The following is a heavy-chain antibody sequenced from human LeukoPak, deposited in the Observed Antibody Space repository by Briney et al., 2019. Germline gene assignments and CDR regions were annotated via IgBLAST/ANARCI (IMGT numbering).Heavy chain of an antibody. V-gene: IGHV4-34*01. D-gene: IGHD3-10*01. CDR3: AALGSGSFDY. CDR1: GGSFSGYY. J-gene: IGHJ4*02. CDR2: INHSGST. Sequence: SETLSLTCAVYGGSFSGYYWSWIRQPPGKGLEWIGEINHSGSTNYNPSFKSRVTISVDTSKNQFSLKLSSVTAADTAVYYCAALGSGSFDYWGQGTLVTVSS.